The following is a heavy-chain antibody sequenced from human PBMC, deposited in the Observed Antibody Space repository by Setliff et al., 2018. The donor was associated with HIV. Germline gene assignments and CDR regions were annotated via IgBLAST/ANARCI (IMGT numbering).Heavy chain of an antibody. CDR2: RYYSGST. Sequence: PSETLSLTCTVSGASISSSTDYWGWIRQSPGKGLEWIGSRYYSGSTYQNPSLKSRVTIPVDTSKNQFSLELSSVTAADTAVYYCARLRYGSGIPLDVWGTGISVTSPQ. D-gene: IGHD3-10*01. CDR3: ARLRYGSGIPLDV. V-gene: IGHV4-39*01. J-gene: IGHJ6*04. CDR1: GASISSSTDY.